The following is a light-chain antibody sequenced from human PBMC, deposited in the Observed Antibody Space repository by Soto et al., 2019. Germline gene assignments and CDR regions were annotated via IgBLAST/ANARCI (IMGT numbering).Light chain of an antibody. CDR3: CSSAGDYPVV. V-gene: IGLV2-11*01. CDR2: DVI. J-gene: IGLJ3*02. CDR1: SSDVGGYNY. Sequence: QSALTQPRSVSGSPGQSVTISCTGTSSDVGGYNYVSWYQQRPGKAPKLFIYDVIRNPPGVTDRFSGSKSGNTASLSISGAQGKDEAASYCCSSAGDYPVVFGGGTKVTVL.